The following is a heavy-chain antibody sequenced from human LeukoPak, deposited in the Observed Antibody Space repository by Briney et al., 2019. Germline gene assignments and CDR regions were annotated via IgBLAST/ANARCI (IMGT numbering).Heavy chain of an antibody. V-gene: IGHV4-34*01. CDR2: INHSGST. Sequence: SETLSLTCAVYGGSFSGYYWSWLRQPPGKGLEWIGDINHSGSTNYNPSLKSRFTISVDTSKNQFSLKLSSVTAADTAVYYCARGTAMATIYYYYYYMDVWGKGTTVTVSS. D-gene: IGHD5-18*01. CDR3: ARGTAMATIYYYYYYMDV. CDR1: GGSFSGYY. J-gene: IGHJ6*03.